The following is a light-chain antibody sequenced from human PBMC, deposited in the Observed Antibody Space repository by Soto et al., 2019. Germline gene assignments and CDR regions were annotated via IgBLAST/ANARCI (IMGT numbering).Light chain of an antibody. CDR1: QSVSGW. CDR3: QQYETFSGT. CDR2: DAS. J-gene: IGKJ1*01. Sequence: DIQRTQSPSTMSASVGDTVTVTCRASQSVSGWLAWYQQKPGEAPKLLIYDASALPRGVPSRFSGSGSGTKFTLTIASLQHDDFATYYCQQYETFSGTFGPGTKVDIK. V-gene: IGKV1-5*01.